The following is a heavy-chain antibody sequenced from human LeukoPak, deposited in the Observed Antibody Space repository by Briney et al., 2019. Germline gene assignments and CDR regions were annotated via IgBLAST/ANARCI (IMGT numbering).Heavy chain of an antibody. CDR3: ARDFRLGARTYYYYMDV. CDR2: IHTSGTT. CDR1: GGSINSGVYY. V-gene: IGHV4-61*02. D-gene: IGHD6-6*01. Sequence: SQTLSLTCSVFGGSINSGVYYWGWVRQPAGKGLEWIGRIHTSGTTNYNPSLKSRVTISIDKSNNQFFLRLASVTAADTAVYYCARDFRLGARTYYYYMDVWGKGTTVTVSS. J-gene: IGHJ6*03.